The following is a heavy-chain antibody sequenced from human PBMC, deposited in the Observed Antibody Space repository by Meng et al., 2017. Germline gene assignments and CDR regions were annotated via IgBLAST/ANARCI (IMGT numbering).Heavy chain of an antibody. CDR1: GGTFSSYA. V-gene: IGHV1-69*05. J-gene: IGHJ5*02. Sequence: QVPLVESGGEVKKPGASVKVSCKASGGTFSSYAISWVRQAPGQGLEWMGGIIPIFGTANYAQKFQGRVTITTDESTSTAYMELSSLRSEDTAVYYCARGGIAAALPWFDPWGQGTLVTVSS. D-gene: IGHD6-13*01. CDR2: IIPIFGTA. CDR3: ARGGIAAALPWFDP.